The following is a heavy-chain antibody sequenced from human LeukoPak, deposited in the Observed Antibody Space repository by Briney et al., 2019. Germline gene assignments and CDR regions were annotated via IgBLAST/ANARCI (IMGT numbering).Heavy chain of an antibody. CDR3: AREMATRSEYFQH. CDR2: INPNSGGT. D-gene: IGHD5-24*01. Sequence: ASVKVSCKASGYTFTGYYIHWVRQAPGQGLEWMGWINPNSGGTNYAQKFQGRVTMTRDTSISTAYMELSRLRSDDTAVYYCAREMATRSEYFQHWGQGTLVPVSS. J-gene: IGHJ1*01. CDR1: GYTFTGYY. V-gene: IGHV1-2*02.